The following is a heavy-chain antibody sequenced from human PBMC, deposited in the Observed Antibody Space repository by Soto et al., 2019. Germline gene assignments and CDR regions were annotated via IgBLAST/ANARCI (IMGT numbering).Heavy chain of an antibody. CDR2: MNPNSGST. CDR1: GYTFSSYD. V-gene: IGHV1-8*01. CDR3: TSGWFFPL. Sequence: QMQLVQSGAEVKKPGASVKVSCKASGYTFSSYDINWVRQATGHGLEWMGWMNPNSGSTGYTQKFQGSVTMLRNTSISTAYMELISLRSQDTSVYYCTSGWFFPLWGRGTLVTVSS. J-gene: IGHJ2*01.